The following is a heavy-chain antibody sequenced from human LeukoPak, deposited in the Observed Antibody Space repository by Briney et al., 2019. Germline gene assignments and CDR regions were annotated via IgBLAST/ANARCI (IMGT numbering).Heavy chain of an antibody. CDR2: IGGSGGST. Sequence: GGSLRLSCAASGFTFSSYAMSWVRQAPGKGLEWVSAIGGSGGSTYYADSVKGRFTISRDNSKNTLYLQMNSLRAEDTAVCYCAKSFLYYGSGSLDAFDIWGQGTMVTVSS. D-gene: IGHD3-10*01. V-gene: IGHV3-23*01. J-gene: IGHJ3*02. CDR3: AKSFLYYGSGSLDAFDI. CDR1: GFTFSSYA.